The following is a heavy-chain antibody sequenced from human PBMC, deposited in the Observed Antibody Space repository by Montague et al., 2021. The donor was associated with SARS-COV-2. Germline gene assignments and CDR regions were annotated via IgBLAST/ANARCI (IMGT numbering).Heavy chain of an antibody. V-gene: IGHV3-64*01. CDR2: ISSNGGST. D-gene: IGHD3-3*01. CDR3: ARDGSGFWSGFHYYYYMDV. J-gene: IGHJ6*03. CDR1: GFTFSSYA. Sequence: SLRLSCAASGFTFSSYAMHWVRQAPGKGLEYVSAISSNGGSTYYTNSVKGRFTISRDNSKNTLYLQVGSLRAGDMAVYYCARDGSGFWSGFHYYYYMDVWGKGTTVTVSS.